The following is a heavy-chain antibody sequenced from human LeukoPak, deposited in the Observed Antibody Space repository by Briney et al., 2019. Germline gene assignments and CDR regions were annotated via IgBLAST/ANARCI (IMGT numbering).Heavy chain of an antibody. Sequence: GRSLRLSCVASGFTFSNSGIHWVRQAPGKGLEWVASISWDGRNKRYADSVTGRFTISRDNSQNTLYLQMNSLRGEDTAIYYCARSVVTPSSWFDPWGQGTLVTVSS. CDR3: ARSVVTPSSWFDP. J-gene: IGHJ5*02. D-gene: IGHD4-23*01. CDR2: ISWDGRNK. CDR1: GFTFSNSG. V-gene: IGHV3-30*03.